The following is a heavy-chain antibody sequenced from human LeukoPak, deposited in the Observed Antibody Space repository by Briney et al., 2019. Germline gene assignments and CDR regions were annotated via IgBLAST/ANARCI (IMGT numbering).Heavy chain of an antibody. V-gene: IGHV1-2*04. CDR1: GYTFTGYY. D-gene: IGHD2-15*01. J-gene: IGHJ5*02. Sequence: GASVKASCKASGYTFTGYYMHWVRQAPGQGLEWMGWINPNSGGTNYAQKFQGWVTMTRDTSISTAYMELSRLRSDDTAVYYCARGLCSGGSCYVGYNWFDPWGQGTLVTVSS. CDR2: INPNSGGT. CDR3: ARGLCSGGSCYVGYNWFDP.